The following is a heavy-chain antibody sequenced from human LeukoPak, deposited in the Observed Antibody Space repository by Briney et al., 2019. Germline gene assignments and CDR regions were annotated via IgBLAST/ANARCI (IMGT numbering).Heavy chain of an antibody. J-gene: IGHJ4*02. V-gene: IGHV4-38-2*02. D-gene: IGHD2-2*01. CDR3: ARGGCSSTSCFGDFDY. CDR1: GYSISSGYF. CDR2: IYQRATV. Sequence: SETLSLTCNVSGYSISSGYFWGWVRQPPGKGLEWIGSIYQRATVHYNPSLKSRVTISLDTSKNQFSLKLSSVTAADTAVYYCARGGCSSTSCFGDFDYWGQGTLVTVSS.